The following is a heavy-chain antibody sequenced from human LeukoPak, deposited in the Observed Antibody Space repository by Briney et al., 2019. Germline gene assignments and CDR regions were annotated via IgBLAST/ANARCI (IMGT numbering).Heavy chain of an antibody. V-gene: IGHV3-64*01. D-gene: IGHD6-13*01. CDR3: ARKAAAGTYYFDY. CDR1: GFTFSSYP. Sequence: PGGSLRLSCAASGFTFSSYPMHWVRPAPGKGLEYVSSINANGDSPFYANSVKGRFTLSTDNSKNTLYLQMGSLKSDDMAVYYCARKAAAGTYYFDYWGQGTLVTVSS. J-gene: IGHJ4*02. CDR2: INANGDSP.